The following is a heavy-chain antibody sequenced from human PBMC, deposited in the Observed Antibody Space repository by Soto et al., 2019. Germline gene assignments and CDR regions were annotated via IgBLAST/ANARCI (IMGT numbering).Heavy chain of an antibody. CDR2: LYHGGAT. CDR3: VRGRYGSEIH. Sequence: EARLVESGGGLVQPGGSLRLSCAASGFTVSSNYMTWVRQAPGKGLERVSLLYHGGATQYAASVKGRFSISSHRSQNTLFLQMNSLRTEDTATYYCVRGRYGSEIHWGQGTKVIVSS. J-gene: IGHJ4*02. V-gene: IGHV3-53*04. D-gene: IGHD3-10*01. CDR1: GFTVSSNY.